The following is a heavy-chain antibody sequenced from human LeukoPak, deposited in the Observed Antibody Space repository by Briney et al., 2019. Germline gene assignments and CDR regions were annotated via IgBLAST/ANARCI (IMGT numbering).Heavy chain of an antibody. CDR2: IYYSGST. CDR3: ARGAYCGGDCYSDGFDI. D-gene: IGHD2-21*02. Sequence: SETLSLTCAVYGGSFSGYYWSWIRQPPGKGLEWIGYIYYSGSTNYNPSLKSRVTISVDTSKNQFSLKLSSVTAADTAVYYCARGAYCGGDCYSDGFDIWGQGTMVTVSS. V-gene: IGHV4-59*01. J-gene: IGHJ3*02. CDR1: GGSFSGYY.